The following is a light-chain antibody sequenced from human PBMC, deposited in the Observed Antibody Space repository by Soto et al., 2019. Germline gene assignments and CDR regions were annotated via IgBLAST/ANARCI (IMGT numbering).Light chain of an antibody. CDR1: SSDVGSYNL. CDR3: CSYAGSSTFRV. Sequence: QSALTQPASVSGSPGQSITISCTXTSSDVGSYNLVSWYQQHPGKAPKLMIYEVSKRPSGVSNRFSGSKSGNTASLTISGLQAEDEADYYCCSYAGSSTFRVFGGGTKLTVL. CDR2: EVS. V-gene: IGLV2-23*02. J-gene: IGLJ3*02.